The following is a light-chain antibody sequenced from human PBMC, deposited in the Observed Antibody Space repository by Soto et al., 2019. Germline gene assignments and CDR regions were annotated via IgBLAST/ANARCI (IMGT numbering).Light chain of an antibody. J-gene: IGLJ1*01. CDR2: EVN. CDR3: TSYAGGNNV. Sequence: QSALTQPPSASGSPGQSVTISCTGTSSDVGVYNYVSWYQQHPGKVPKLMVYEVNKRPSGVPDRFSGSKSGNTASLTVSGLQAEDEADYYFTSYAGGNNVFGTGTKLPVL. V-gene: IGLV2-8*01. CDR1: SSDVGVYNY.